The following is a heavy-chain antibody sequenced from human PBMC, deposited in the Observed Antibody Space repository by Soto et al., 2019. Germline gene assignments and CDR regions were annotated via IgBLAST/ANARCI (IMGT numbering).Heavy chain of an antibody. CDR3: ARGVTVFGLVSRFWFDP. V-gene: IGHV4-30-4*01. CDR1: GGSISSCDYS. CDR2: IYNSGIT. D-gene: IGHD3-3*01. J-gene: IGHJ5*02. Sequence: QVLLQESGPGLVKSSQTLSLTCTVSGGSISSCDYSWSWVRQSPGKGLEWIGHIYNSGITYYNPSLKSRVVISIDTSRNQFSLRLNSLTAADRAVYFCARGVTVFGLVSRFWFDPWGQGTVVTVSS.